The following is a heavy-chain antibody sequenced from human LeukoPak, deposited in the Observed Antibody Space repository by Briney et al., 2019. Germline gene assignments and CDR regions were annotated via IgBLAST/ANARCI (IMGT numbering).Heavy chain of an antibody. CDR3: AKGRTYSGYDLDY. Sequence: GGSLRLSCAASGFSFSVYVMHWVRQAPGAGPEWVASIAYDGSNKYHADSVKGRFTISRDNSKNTVYLQINSLRAEDTAVYYCAKGRTYSGYDLDYWGQGTLVTVSS. CDR2: IAYDGSNK. J-gene: IGHJ4*02. V-gene: IGHV3-30*02. D-gene: IGHD5-12*01. CDR1: GFSFSVYV.